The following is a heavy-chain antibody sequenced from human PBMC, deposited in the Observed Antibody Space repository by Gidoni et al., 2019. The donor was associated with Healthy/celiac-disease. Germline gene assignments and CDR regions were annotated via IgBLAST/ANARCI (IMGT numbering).Heavy chain of an antibody. Sequence: QVQLAQSGAEVKKPGASVKVSCKASGYTFTSYYMHWVRQAPGQGLEWKGIINPSGGSTSYAQKFQGRVTMTRDTSTSTVYMGLSSLRSEDTAVYYCASGWWELSPIDYWGQGTLVTVSS. D-gene: IGHD2-15*01. J-gene: IGHJ4*02. CDR3: ASGWWELSPIDY. V-gene: IGHV1-46*01. CDR2: INPSGGST. CDR1: GYTFTSYY.